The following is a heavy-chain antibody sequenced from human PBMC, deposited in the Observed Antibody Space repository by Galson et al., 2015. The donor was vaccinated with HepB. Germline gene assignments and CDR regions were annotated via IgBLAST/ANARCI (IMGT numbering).Heavy chain of an antibody. CDR3: ARSALKGLAHFDY. V-gene: IGHV3-48*04. CDR2: ISSSSSTI. Sequence: SLRLSCAASGFTFSSYSMNWVRQAPGKGLEWVSYISSSSSTIYYADSVKGRFTISRDNAKNSLYLQMNSLRAEDTAVYYCARSALKGLAHFDYWGQGTLVTVSS. D-gene: IGHD3-16*01. J-gene: IGHJ4*02. CDR1: GFTFSSYS.